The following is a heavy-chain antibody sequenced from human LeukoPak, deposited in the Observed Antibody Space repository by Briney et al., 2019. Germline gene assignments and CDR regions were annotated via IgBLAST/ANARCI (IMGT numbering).Heavy chain of an antibody. CDR3: ARGPNYGSRSDYFDY. CDR2: MKEDGSEK. V-gene: IGHV3-7*03. J-gene: IGHJ4*02. Sequence: PGGSLRLSCAASGFTFSDYWMNWVRQAPRKGLEWVANMKEDGSEKYCVDCAKGRFTISRDNAKNSLYLQMNSLRVEDTAVYYCARGPNYGSRSDYFDYWGQGTLVTVSS. CDR1: GFTFSDYW. D-gene: IGHD3-10*01.